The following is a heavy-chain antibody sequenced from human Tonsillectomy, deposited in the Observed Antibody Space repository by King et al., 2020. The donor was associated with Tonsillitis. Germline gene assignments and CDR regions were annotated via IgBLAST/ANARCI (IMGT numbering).Heavy chain of an antibody. J-gene: IGHJ4*02. CDR3: VAGRGWLFDY. D-gene: IGHD6-19*01. CDR1: GLTFSSYW. CDR2: IKQDGSQK. Sequence: VQLVETGGGLVQPGGSLRLSCAASGLTFSSYWMNWVRQAPGKGLEWVAIIKQDGSQKYYVDSVKGRFTISRDNAQNSLYLQMNSLRPEDTAVYYCVAGRGWLFDYWGQGTLVSVS. V-gene: IGHV3-7*01.